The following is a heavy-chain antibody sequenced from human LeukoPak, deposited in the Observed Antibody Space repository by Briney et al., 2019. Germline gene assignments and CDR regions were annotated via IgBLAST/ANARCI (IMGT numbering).Heavy chain of an antibody. J-gene: IGHJ6*02. CDR1: GFTFSSYS. Sequence: GGSLRLSCAASGFTFSSYSMNWVRQAPGKGLEWVSSISSSSSYIYYADSVKGRFTISRDNAKNSLYLQMNSLRAEDTAVYYCARRPISPPLEVRGDPGPYYYGMDVWGQGTTVTVSS. CDR3: ARRPISPPLEVRGDPGPYYYGMDV. D-gene: IGHD3-10*01. V-gene: IGHV3-21*01. CDR2: ISSSSSYI.